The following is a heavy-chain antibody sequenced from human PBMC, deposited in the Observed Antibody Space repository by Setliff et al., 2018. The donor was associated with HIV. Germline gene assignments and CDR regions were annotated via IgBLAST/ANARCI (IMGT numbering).Heavy chain of an antibody. J-gene: IGHJ3*02. CDR1: RDSISSHY. CDR2: VYYIGST. V-gene: IGHV4-59*11. Sequence: SETLSLTCTVSRDSISSHYWSWIRQPPGKGLEWIGYVYYIGSTNYNPSLQSRVTISIDTSKTQFSLKLTSVTTADTAVYYCARLVWTGYGSRASDIWGQGTVVTVSS. CDR3: ARLVWTGYGSRASDI. D-gene: IGHD5-12*01.